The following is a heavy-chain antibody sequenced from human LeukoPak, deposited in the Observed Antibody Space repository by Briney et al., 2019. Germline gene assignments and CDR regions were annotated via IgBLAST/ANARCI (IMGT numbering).Heavy chain of an antibody. J-gene: IGHJ4*02. V-gene: IGHV4-34*01. Sequence: PETLSLTCDASGVSFSTYYWSWIRQSPEKGLEWIGEVNHSGYTNLNPSLKSRVTISVDTSKNQFSLKLSSVTAADTAVYYCARQLYGSDYWGQGTLVTVSS. CDR3: ARQLYGSDY. D-gene: IGHD4-17*01. CDR2: VNHSGYT. CDR1: GVSFSTYY.